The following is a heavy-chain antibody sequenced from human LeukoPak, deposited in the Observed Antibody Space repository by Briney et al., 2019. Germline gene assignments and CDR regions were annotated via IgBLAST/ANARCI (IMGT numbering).Heavy chain of an antibody. V-gene: IGHV1-24*01. CDR2: FDPEDGET. Sequence: ASVKVSCKVSGYTLTELSMHWVRQAPGKGLEWMGGFDPEDGETIYAQKFQGRVTMTEDTSTDTAYMELSSLRSEDTAVYYCATIKKHYYDSSGSGAFDIWGQGTMVTVSS. D-gene: IGHD3-22*01. J-gene: IGHJ3*02. CDR3: ATIKKHYYDSSGSGAFDI. CDR1: GYTLTELS.